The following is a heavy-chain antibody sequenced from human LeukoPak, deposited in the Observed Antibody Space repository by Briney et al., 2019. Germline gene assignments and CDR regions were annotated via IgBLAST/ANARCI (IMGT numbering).Heavy chain of an antibody. CDR1: GFSFSTSG. CDR2: IRYDDSDK. CDR3: GPLIGGY. V-gene: IGHV3-30*02. Sequence: PGGSLRFSCAASGFSFSTSGMHWVRQAPGKGLEWVAFIRYDDSDKYYADSVRGRFTISRDNSKNTLYLQMHSLRPEDTAVYYCGPLIGGYWGQGARVTVSS. J-gene: IGHJ4*02. D-gene: IGHD2-21*01.